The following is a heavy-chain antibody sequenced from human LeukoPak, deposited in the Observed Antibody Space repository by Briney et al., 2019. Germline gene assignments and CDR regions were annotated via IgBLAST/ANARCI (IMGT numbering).Heavy chain of an antibody. Sequence: PSETLSLTCTVSGGSISSYYWSWIRQPPGKGLEWIGYIYYSGSTNYNPSLKSRVTISVDTSKNQFSLKLSSVTAADTAVYYCARDSGYYDSSGYYVDIWGQGTMVTVSS. V-gene: IGHV4-59*01. CDR1: GGSISSYY. CDR3: ARDSGYYDSSGYYVDI. CDR2: IYYSGST. D-gene: IGHD3-22*01. J-gene: IGHJ3*02.